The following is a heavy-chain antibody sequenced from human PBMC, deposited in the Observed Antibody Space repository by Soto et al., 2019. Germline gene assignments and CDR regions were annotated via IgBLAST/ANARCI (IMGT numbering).Heavy chain of an antibody. CDR3: ARGPGWFGDFSLDY. CDR2: IYSGGST. CDR1: GGSISQYY. D-gene: IGHD3-10*01. Sequence: QVQLQESGPGLVKPSETLSLSCGVSGGSISQYYWSWIRQPARKGLEWMGRIYSGGSTNYNPSLERRVTMSVDTSKNKFSLKLSSVTAADTAVYYCARGPGWFGDFSLDYWGQGTLVTVSS. J-gene: IGHJ4*02. V-gene: IGHV4-4*07.